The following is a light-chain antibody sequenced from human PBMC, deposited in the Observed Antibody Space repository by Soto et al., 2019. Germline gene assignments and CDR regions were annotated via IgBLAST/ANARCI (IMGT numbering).Light chain of an antibody. J-gene: IGLJ1*01. V-gene: IGLV2-23*02. CDR2: EVS. CDR3: CSYAGSRYA. Sequence: QSVLTQPASVSGSPGQSITISCTGTSSDVGSYNLVSWYQQHPGKAPKLMIYEVSKRPSGVSNRFSGSKSGNTASLTISGLQAEDEADYYCCSYAGSRYAFGTGTKVTVL. CDR1: SSDVGSYNL.